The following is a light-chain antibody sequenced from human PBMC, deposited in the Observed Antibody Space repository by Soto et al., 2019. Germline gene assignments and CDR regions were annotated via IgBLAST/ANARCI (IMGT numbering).Light chain of an antibody. J-gene: IGLJ1*01. Sequence: FVLTQPASVSGFPGQSITASCTGTRSDVGGYNSVSWYQQHPGKAPKLMIYDVSNRPSGVSNRFSGSKSGNTASLTISGLQAEDEADYYCSSYTSSSTLFVFGTGTKVTVL. CDR2: DVS. CDR3: SSYTSSSTLFV. V-gene: IGLV2-14*03. CDR1: RSDVGGYNS.